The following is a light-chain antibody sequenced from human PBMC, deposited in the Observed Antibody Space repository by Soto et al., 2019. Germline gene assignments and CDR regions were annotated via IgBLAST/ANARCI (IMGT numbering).Light chain of an antibody. CDR1: SSDVAAYNF. J-gene: IGLJ2*01. Sequence: QSALTQPASVSGSPGQSITNSCTGTSSDVAAYNFVSWYQQHPGEVPKLMIYEVIKRPSGISDRFSGSKSGNTASLTISGLQAEDEADYYCSAYTHSNTVIFGGGTKLIVL. CDR3: SAYTHSNTVI. CDR2: EVI. V-gene: IGLV2-14*03.